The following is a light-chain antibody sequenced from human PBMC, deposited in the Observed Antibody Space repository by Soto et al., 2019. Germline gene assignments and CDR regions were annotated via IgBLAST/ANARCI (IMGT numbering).Light chain of an antibody. J-gene: IGKJ2*01. CDR3: QQYNNWPLYT. V-gene: IGKV3D-15*01. CDR1: RSVSSH. CDR2: DAS. Sequence: EIVMTQSPATLSVSPGERATLSCRASRSVSSHLAWYRQKPGQAPRLLIYDASTRATGIPARLSGSGSGTEFTLTISSLQSEDFAIYYCQQYNNWPLYTFGQGTKLAIK.